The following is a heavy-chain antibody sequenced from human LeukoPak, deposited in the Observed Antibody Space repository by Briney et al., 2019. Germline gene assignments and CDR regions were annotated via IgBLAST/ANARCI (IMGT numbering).Heavy chain of an antibody. Sequence: ASVKVSCKASGYTFTGYYMHWVRQAPGQGLEWMGWINPNSGGTNYAQKFQGRVTMTRDTSISTAYMELSRLRSDDTAVYYCARDQVVRGVSHYWDQGTLVTVSS. V-gene: IGHV1-2*02. CDR2: INPNSGGT. CDR1: GYTFTGYY. CDR3: ARDQVVRGVSHY. J-gene: IGHJ4*02. D-gene: IGHD3-10*02.